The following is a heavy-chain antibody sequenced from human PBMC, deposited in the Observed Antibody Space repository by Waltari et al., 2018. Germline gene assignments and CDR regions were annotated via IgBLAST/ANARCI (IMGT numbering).Heavy chain of an antibody. CDR2: INHSGST. CDR1: GGSFSGYY. V-gene: IGHV4-34*01. CDR3: ARPHTGYFDL. J-gene: IGHJ2*01. Sequence: QVQLQQWGAGLLKPSATLSLTCAVYGGSFSGYYWSWIHQPPGKGLEWIGKINHSGSTNYNPSLKSRVTISVDTSKNQFSLKLSSVTAADTAVYYCARPHTGYFDLWGRGTLVTVSS.